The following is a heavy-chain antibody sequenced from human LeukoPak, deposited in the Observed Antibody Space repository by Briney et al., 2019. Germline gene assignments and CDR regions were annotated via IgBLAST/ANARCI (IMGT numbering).Heavy chain of an antibody. CDR2: INPNSGGT. V-gene: IGHV1-2*02. Sequence: ASVKVSCKASGYTFTGYYTHWVRQAPGQGLEWMGWINPNSGGTNYAQKFQGRVTMTRDTSISTAYMELSRLRSDDTAVYYCAREAPGYYDSSGYPLFDYWGQGTLVTVSS. D-gene: IGHD3-22*01. CDR3: AREAPGYYDSSGYPLFDY. J-gene: IGHJ4*02. CDR1: GYTFTGYY.